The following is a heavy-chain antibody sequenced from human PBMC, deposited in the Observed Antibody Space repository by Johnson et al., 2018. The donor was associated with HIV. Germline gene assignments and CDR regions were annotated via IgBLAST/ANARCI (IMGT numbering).Heavy chain of an antibody. CDR2: ISGSGSTI. V-gene: IGHV3-23*04. J-gene: IGHJ3*02. CDR3: ARGGQWRVPDSEDAFDI. Sequence: MQLVESGGGLVQPGGSLRISCAASGFTFSSYAMSWVRQAPVKGLEWVSAISGSGSTIYHAESVKGRFTISSDNSKNTLYLQMNSLRAEDTAVYYCARGGQWRVPDSEDAFDIWGQGTMVTVSS. CDR1: GFTFSSYA. D-gene: IGHD6-19*01.